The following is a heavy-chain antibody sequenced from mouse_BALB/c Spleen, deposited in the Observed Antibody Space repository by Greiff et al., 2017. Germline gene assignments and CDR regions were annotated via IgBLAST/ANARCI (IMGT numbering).Heavy chain of an antibody. CDR2: IYPGDGDT. Sequence: QVQLQQSGAELVRPGSSVKISCKASGYAFSSYWMNWVKQRPGQGLEWIGQIYPGDGDTNYNGKFKGKATLTADKSSSTAYMQLSSLTSEDSAVYFCAGGNYPYYFDYGGQGTTLTVSS. V-gene: IGHV1-80*01. CDR3: AGGNYPYYFDY. D-gene: IGHD2-1*01. J-gene: IGHJ2*01. CDR1: GYAFSSYW.